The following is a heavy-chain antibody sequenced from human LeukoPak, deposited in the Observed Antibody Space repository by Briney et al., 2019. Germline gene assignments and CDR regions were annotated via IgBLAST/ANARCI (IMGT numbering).Heavy chain of an antibody. CDR3: ARDTFNYYDSSGHDAFDI. D-gene: IGHD3-22*01. CDR2: ISAYNVNT. CDR1: GYTFTSYG. J-gene: IGHJ3*02. V-gene: IGHV1-18*01. Sequence: ASVKVSCKASGYTFTSYGISWVRQAPGQGLEWMGWISAYNVNTNYAQKLQGRVTMATDTSTSTAYMELRSLRSDDTAVYYCARDTFNYYDSSGHDAFDIWGQGTMVTVSS.